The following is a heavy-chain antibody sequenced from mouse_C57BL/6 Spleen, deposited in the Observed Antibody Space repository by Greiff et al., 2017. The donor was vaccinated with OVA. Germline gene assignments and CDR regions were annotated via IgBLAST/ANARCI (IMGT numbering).Heavy chain of an antibody. CDR3: ARGDTTVVADY. D-gene: IGHD1-1*01. Sequence: QVQLQQPGAELVRPGSSVKLSCKASGYTFTSYWMHWVKQRPIQGLEWIGNIDPSDSETNYNQKFKDKATLTVDKSSSTAYMQLSSLTSEDSAVYYGARGDTTVVADYWGQGTTLTVSS. CDR1: GYTFTSYW. CDR2: IDPSDSET. V-gene: IGHV1-52*01. J-gene: IGHJ2*01.